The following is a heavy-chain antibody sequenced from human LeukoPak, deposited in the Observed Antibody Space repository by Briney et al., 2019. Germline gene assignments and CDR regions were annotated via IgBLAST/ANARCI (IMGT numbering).Heavy chain of an antibody. D-gene: IGHD2-15*01. CDR1: GFTFSSYA. V-gene: IGHV3-64*01. Sequence: GGSLRLSCAASGFTFSSYAMHWVRQAPGKGLEYVSAISSNGGGTYYANSVKGRFTISRDNSKNTLYLQMGSLRAEDMAVYYCARYCNGGSYYSGYDYWGQGTLVTVSS. CDR2: ISSNGGGT. J-gene: IGHJ4*02. CDR3: ARYCNGGSYYSGYDY.